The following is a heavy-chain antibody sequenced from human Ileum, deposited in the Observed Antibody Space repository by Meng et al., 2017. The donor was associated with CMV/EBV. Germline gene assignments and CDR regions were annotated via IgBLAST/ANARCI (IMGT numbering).Heavy chain of an antibody. CDR1: GFTFSSFA. V-gene: IGHV3-30*02. J-gene: IGHJ4*02. CDR2: VRYDGSNA. CDR3: AKDGPRTSPLDY. Sequence: GESLKISCAASGFTFSSFAMSWARQAPGKGLEWTAFVRYDGSNAYYANSVKGRFTISRDNSNNTLYLQMNNLRPDDTAVYYCAKDGPRTSPLDYWGQGTLVTVSS.